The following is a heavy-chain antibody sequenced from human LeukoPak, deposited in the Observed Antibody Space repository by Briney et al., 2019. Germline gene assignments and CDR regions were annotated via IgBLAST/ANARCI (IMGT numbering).Heavy chain of an antibody. CDR1: GFTFSSYG. V-gene: IGHV3-30*02. Sequence: GGSLRLSCAASGFTFSSYGMHWVRQAPGEGLEWVAFIRYDGSNKYYADSVKGRFTISRDNSKNTLYLQMNSLRVEDTAVYYCAKDSRRYYYYYYYMDVWGKGTTVTISS. D-gene: IGHD4-17*01. CDR3: AKDSRRYYYYYYYMDV. CDR2: IRYDGSNK. J-gene: IGHJ6*03.